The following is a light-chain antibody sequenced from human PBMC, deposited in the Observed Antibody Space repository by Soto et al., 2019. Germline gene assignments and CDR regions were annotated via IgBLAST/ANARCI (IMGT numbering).Light chain of an antibody. Sequence: EIVMTQSPATLSVSPGERATLSCRASQSVSSNLAWYQQKPGQAPRLLIYGASTRATGIPARFSGSGSGTEFTLTISSLQSEDFAVYYCQQYNNWQDTFGQGTNLEIK. J-gene: IGKJ2*01. CDR2: GAS. CDR3: QQYNNWQDT. CDR1: QSVSSN. V-gene: IGKV3-15*01.